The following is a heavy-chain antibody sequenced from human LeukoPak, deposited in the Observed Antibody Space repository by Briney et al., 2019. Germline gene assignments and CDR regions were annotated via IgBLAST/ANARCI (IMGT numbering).Heavy chain of an antibody. D-gene: IGHD2-2*01. CDR2: ISWDVFKL. Sequence: GGSLRLSCEASRFTYAGFVMFWVRQRPGQGLERVAGISWDVFKLDYADSVKGRFTISRDKTKNSLSLRMNRLRAEDTGLYYGAKGYSSSWSGYFDSWGQGNLVTASS. J-gene: IGHJ4*02. CDR1: RFTYAGFV. V-gene: IGHV3-9*01. CDR3: AKGYSSSWSGYFDS.